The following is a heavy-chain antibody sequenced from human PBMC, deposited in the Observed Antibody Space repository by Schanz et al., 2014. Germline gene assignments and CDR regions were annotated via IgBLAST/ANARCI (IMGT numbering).Heavy chain of an antibody. Sequence: QVHLVQSGAEVKKPGASVKVSCKASGGTFSTYPINWLRQAPGQGLEWMGRIVPIAGITNYAQRFQGRVTITADKSSDTAYMELSSLRSEDTAVYYCARDQSPYTNSSDVRYFDYWGQGSLVTVSS. CDR2: IVPIAGIT. CDR3: ARDQSPYTNSSDVRYFDY. J-gene: IGHJ4*02. D-gene: IGHD6-6*01. CDR1: GGTFSTYP. V-gene: IGHV1-69*09.